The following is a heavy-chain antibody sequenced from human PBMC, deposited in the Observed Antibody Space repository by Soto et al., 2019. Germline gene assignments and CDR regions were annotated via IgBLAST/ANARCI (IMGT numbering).Heavy chain of an antibody. CDR2: IDWDDDK. V-gene: IGHV2-70*11. CDR3: ARITPHYDSSGYDGFYYYYGMDV. CDR1: GFSLSTSGMC. J-gene: IGHJ6*02. D-gene: IGHD3-22*01. Sequence: GPTLVNPTQTLTLTCTFSGFSLSTSGMCVSWIRQPPGKALEWLARIDWDDDKYYSTSLKTRLTISKDTSKNQVVLTMTNMDPVDTATYYCARITPHYDSSGYDGFYYYYGMDVWGQGTTVTVSS.